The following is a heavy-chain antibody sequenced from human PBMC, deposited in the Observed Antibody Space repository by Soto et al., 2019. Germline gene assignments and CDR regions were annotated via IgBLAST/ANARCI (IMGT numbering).Heavy chain of an antibody. D-gene: IGHD6-13*01. CDR1: GGSISSYY. CDR3: ARAPGSSTWSYHFDY. Sequence: QVQLQESGPGLVKPSETLSLTCTVSGGSISSYYWSWIRQPPGKGLEWIGYISYSGNTNYNPSLKSRVTISLDTSKNQFSLKLNSVTAADTAVYYCARAPGSSTWSYHFDYWGQGTLVTVSS. J-gene: IGHJ4*02. CDR2: ISYSGNT. V-gene: IGHV4-59*01.